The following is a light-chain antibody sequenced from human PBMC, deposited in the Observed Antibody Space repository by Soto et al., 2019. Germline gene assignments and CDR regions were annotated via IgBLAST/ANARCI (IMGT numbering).Light chain of an antibody. CDR1: QSVDGD. CDR2: GAS. CDR3: QQYHQWPRT. V-gene: IGKV3-15*01. Sequence: VVMTQSPASLSVSPGERVTLSCRASQSVDGDLAWFQQKPGQARRLLISGASTRAAGIPDRFSGSGSGTEFTLTITSLQSDDFAAYYCQQYHQWPRTFGRGTKVENK. J-gene: IGKJ1*01.